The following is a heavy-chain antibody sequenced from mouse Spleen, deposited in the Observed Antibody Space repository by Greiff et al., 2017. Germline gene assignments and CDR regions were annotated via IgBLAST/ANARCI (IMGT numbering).Heavy chain of an antibody. Sequence: VKVVESGAELARPGASVKMSCKASGYTFTSYTMHWVKQRPGQGLEWIGMIDPSDSETHYNQMFKDKATLTVDKSSSTAYMQLSSLTSEDSAVYYCARSGRAGDAMDYWGQGTSVTVSS. V-gene: IGHV1-52*01. D-gene: IGHD3-1*01. CDR2: IDPSDSET. J-gene: IGHJ4*01. CDR1: GYTFTSYT. CDR3: ARSGRAGDAMDY.